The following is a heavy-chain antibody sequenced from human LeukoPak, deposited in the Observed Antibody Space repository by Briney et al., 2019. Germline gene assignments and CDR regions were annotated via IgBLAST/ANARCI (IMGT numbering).Heavy chain of an antibody. J-gene: IGHJ4*02. CDR2: IVGSSST. CDR3: ARIGAGSSRDY. CDR1: GFTFSNFA. V-gene: IGHV3-21*01. D-gene: IGHD6-13*01. Sequence: PGGSLRLSCAASGFTFSNFAMTWVRQAPGTGLEWVSSIVGSSSTYYADSLKGRFTISRDNAKNSLYLQMNSLRAEDTAVYYCARIGAGSSRDYWGQGTLVTVSS.